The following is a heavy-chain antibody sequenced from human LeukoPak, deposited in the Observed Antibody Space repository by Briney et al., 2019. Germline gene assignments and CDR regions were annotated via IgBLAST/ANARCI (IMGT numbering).Heavy chain of an antibody. D-gene: IGHD6-13*01. CDR3: ARGGSSWFYYYYGMDV. CDR2: INPNSGGT. Sequence: ASVKVSCKASGYTFTGYYMHWVRQAPGQGLEWMGRINPNSGGTNYAQKFQGWVTMTRDTSISTAYMELSRLRSDDTAVYYCARGGSSWFYYYYGMDVWGQGTTVTVPS. V-gene: IGHV1-2*04. CDR1: GYTFTGYY. J-gene: IGHJ6*02.